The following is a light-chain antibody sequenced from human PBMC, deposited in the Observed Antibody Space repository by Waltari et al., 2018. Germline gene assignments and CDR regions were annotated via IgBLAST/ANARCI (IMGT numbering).Light chain of an antibody. CDR3: QQYYRIPLS. J-gene: IGKJ4*01. V-gene: IGKV4-1*01. Sequence: IVVTQSPEVLSVSQGERATITCKSSQRVLYSSNNKNYVAGFQQKPGQRPRLLIYWASTRESGVPDRFSGSGSGTDFSLTIANLQVEDVAVYYCQQYYRIPLSFGGGTKVEIK. CDR1: QRVLYSSNNKNY. CDR2: WAS.